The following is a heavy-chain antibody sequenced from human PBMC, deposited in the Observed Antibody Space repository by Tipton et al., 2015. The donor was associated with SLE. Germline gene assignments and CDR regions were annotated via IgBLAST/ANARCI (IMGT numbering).Heavy chain of an antibody. J-gene: IGHJ4*02. Sequence: TLSLTCTVSGGSISSSSYYWGWIRQPPGKGLEWIGSIYYSGSTYYNPSLKSRVTISVDTSKNQFSLKLSSVTAADTAVYYCARDKPGVFGVVTPFVYWGQRTLLPVSS. V-gene: IGHV4-39*07. CDR3: ARDKPGVFGVVTPFVY. CDR2: IYYSGST. D-gene: IGHD3-3*01. CDR1: GGSISSSSYY.